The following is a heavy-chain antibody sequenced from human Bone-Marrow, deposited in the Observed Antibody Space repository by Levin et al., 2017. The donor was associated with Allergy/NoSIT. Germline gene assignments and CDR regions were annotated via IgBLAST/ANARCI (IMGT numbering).Heavy chain of an antibody. Sequence: GGSLRLSCAASGFTFSRYGVHWVRQAPGKGLEWVAVVSDDGSEKYYADSVKGRFAISRDNSKNTLYLQLNGLRSEDTAVYYCATESQFLGNLSLDYWGQGTLVTVSS. CDR1: GFTFSRYG. V-gene: IGHV3-30*09. D-gene: IGHD3-3*01. J-gene: IGHJ4*02. CDR3: ATESQFLGNLSLDY. CDR2: VSDDGSEK.